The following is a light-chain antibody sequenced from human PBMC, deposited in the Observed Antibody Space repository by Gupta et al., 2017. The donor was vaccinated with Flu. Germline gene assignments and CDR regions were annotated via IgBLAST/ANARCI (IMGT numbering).Light chain of an antibody. CDR1: SSDVGGYNY. J-gene: IGLJ2*01. Sequence: SALPQPASASGSPGQSITISCTGTSSDVGGYNYVSWYQQHPGKAPNLMIYEASNRPSGVSNRFSGAKSGNTASLTSSGLQAEDEADYCCSSYTSGSTGGFSGGTKLTVL. CDR2: EAS. CDR3: SSYTSGSTGG. V-gene: IGLV2-14*01.